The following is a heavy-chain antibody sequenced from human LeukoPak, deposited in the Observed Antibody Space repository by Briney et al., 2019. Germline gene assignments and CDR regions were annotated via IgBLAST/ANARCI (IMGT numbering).Heavy chain of an antibody. CDR3: ARGDSNYYFYYMAV. CDR2: IRYDGSNK. CDR1: GFTFSSYA. V-gene: IGHV3-30*02. J-gene: IGHJ6*03. D-gene: IGHD2-21*02. Sequence: GGSLRLSCAASGFTFSSYAMHWVRQAPGKGLEWVAFIRYDGSNKYYADSVKGRFTISRDNSKNTLYLQMSSLRAEDTAVYYCARGDSNYYFYYMAVWGKGTTVTVSS.